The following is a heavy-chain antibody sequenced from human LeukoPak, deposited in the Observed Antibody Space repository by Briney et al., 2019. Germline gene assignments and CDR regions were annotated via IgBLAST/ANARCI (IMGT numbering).Heavy chain of an antibody. J-gene: IGHJ4*02. CDR2: IIPIFGTA. Sequence: ASVKVSCKASGYTLTSYGISWVRQAPGQGLEWMGGIIPIFGTANYAQKFQGRVTITADKSTSTAYMELSSLRSEDTAVYYCATPSGYNYYFDYWGQGTLVTVSS. D-gene: IGHD5-24*01. CDR3: ATPSGYNYYFDY. CDR1: GYTLTSYG. V-gene: IGHV1-69*06.